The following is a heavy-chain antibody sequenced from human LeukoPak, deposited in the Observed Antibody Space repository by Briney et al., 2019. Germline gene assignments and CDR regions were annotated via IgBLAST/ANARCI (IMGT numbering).Heavy chain of an antibody. CDR3: VKEGCSSTSCYGGIDP. D-gene: IGHD2-2*01. CDR1: GFTFSSYA. CDR2: ISSNGGST. J-gene: IGHJ5*02. V-gene: IGHV3-64D*06. Sequence: GGSLRLSCSASGFTFSSYAMHWVRQAPGKGLEYVSAISSNGGSTYYADSVKGRFTISRDNSKNTLYLQMSSLRAEDTAVYYCVKEGCSSTSCYGGIDPWGQGTLVTVSS.